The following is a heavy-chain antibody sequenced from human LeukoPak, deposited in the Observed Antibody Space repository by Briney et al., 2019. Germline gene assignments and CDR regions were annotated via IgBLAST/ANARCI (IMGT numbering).Heavy chain of an antibody. J-gene: IGHJ1*01. D-gene: IGHD1-26*01. CDR3: ARDLELGY. CDR1: GGSISSGSYY. V-gene: IGHV4-61*02. Sequence: SETLSLTCTVSGGSISSGSYYWSWIRQPAGKGLEWIGRIYTSGSTSYNPSLNSRVTISVDTSKNQFSLKLTSMTAADTAVYYCARDLELGYWGQGTLVTVSS. CDR2: IYTSGST.